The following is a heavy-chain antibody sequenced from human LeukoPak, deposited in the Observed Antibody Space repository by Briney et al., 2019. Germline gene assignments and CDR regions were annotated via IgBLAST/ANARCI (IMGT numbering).Heavy chain of an antibody. Sequence: GSLSLSCAASGFTFSSYAMHWVRQAPGKGLEWVAVISYDGSNKYYADSVKGRFTISRDNSKNTLYLQMNSLRAEDTAVYYCARVYSSGPFDYWGQGTLVTVSS. D-gene: IGHD6-19*01. CDR1: GFTFSSYA. CDR3: ARVYSSGPFDY. V-gene: IGHV3-30-3*01. CDR2: ISYDGSNK. J-gene: IGHJ4*02.